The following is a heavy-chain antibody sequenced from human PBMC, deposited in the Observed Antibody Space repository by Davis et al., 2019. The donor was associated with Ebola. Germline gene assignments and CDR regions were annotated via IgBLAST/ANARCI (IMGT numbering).Heavy chain of an antibody. CDR2: ISSSGSTI. J-gene: IGHJ4*02. CDR3: AKDSYSSSSFGIGY. V-gene: IGHV3-11*01. D-gene: IGHD6-6*01. CDR1: GFTFSDYY. Sequence: GESLKISCAASGFTFSDYYMTWIRQAPGKGLEWVSYISSSGSTIYYADSVKGRFTISRDNAKNSLYLQMDSLRAEDTAVYYCAKDSYSSSSFGIGYWGQGTLVTVSS.